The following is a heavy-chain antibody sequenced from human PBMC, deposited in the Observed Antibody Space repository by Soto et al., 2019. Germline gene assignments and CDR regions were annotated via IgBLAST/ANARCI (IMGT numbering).Heavy chain of an antibody. V-gene: IGHV3-23*01. CDR1: GFIFTNYA. CDR3: VREGRGSFDF. D-gene: IGHD5-12*01. J-gene: IGHJ3*01. Sequence: PVGSLRLSCAASGFIFTNYAMNWVRQAPGKGLEWVSVIGGRGNSAYYADSVQGRFTISRDNSKNTLSLQMSSLTADDTAIYYCVREGRGSFDFRGRGTMVTVSS. CDR2: IGGRGNSA.